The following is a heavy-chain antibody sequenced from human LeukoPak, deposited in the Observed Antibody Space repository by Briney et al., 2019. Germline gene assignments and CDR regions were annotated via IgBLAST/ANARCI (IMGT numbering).Heavy chain of an antibody. CDR2: IEKDGSEK. J-gene: IGHJ4*02. D-gene: IGHD2-15*01. V-gene: IGHV3-7*04. CDR3: VGGAGWQSDY. CDR1: GFTFSSYW. Sequence: QPGGSLRLSWVASGFTFSSYWMNWVRQAPGKGPEWVANIEKDGSEKNYVDSVKGRFTISRDNAKSSVYLQMNNLRADDTAVYYCVGGAGWQSDYWGQGTPVAVSS.